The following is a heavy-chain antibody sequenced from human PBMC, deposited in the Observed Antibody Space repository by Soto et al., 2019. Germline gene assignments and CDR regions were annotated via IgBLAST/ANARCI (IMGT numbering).Heavy chain of an antibody. V-gene: IGHV3-48*02. CDR2: ISSSSSTI. Sequence: GGSLRLSCAASGFTFSSYSMNWVRQAPGKGLEWVSYISSSSSTIYYADSVKGRFTISRDNAKNSLYLQMNSLRDEDTAVYYCARERVPAAKRGYYYGMDVWGQGTTVTVSS. CDR3: ARERVPAAKRGYYYGMDV. CDR1: GFTFSSYS. D-gene: IGHD2-2*01. J-gene: IGHJ6*02.